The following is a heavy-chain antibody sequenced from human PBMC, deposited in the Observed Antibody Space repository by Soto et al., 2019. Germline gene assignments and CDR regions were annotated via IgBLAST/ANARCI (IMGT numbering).Heavy chain of an antibody. J-gene: IGHJ2*01. V-gene: IGHV3-48*02. Sequence: EVQLVESGGGLVQPGGSLRLSCAASGFTFSSYSMNWVRQAPGKGLEWLSYISSGIATIYYADSVKGRFTISRDNAKNSRYLEMTSLRDEDTAVYYGARASASYSASSGSYWYFDLWGRGTLVTVAS. CDR3: ARASASYSASSGSYWYFDL. D-gene: IGHD6-6*01. CDR2: ISSGIATI. CDR1: GFTFSSYS.